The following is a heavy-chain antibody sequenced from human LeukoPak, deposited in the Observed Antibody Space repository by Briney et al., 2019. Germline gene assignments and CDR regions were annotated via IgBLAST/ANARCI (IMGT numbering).Heavy chain of an antibody. Sequence: GGSPRLSCAASGFSVGTTYMSWVRQAPGKGPEWVSLIYSGSDTYYPDSVKGRFTISRDGSKNTVFLQMNSLRAEDTAVYYCATRDKGGYNYGYLDYWGQGSLVTVSS. D-gene: IGHD5-18*01. CDR2: IYSGSDT. V-gene: IGHV3-53*01. J-gene: IGHJ4*02. CDR1: GFSVGTTY. CDR3: ATRDKGGYNYGYLDY.